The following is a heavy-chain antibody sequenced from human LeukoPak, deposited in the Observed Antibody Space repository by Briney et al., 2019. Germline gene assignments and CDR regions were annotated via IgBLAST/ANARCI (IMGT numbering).Heavy chain of an antibody. V-gene: IGHV4-38-2*02. CDR2: INHSGST. Sequence: SETLSLTCTVSGYSISSGYYWSWIRQPPGKGLEWIGEINHSGSTNYNPSLKSRVTISVDTSKNQFSLKLSSVTAADTAVYYCARQALSSGYARWGQGTLVTVSS. D-gene: IGHD3-22*01. J-gene: IGHJ4*02. CDR1: GYSISSGYY. CDR3: ARQALSSGYAR.